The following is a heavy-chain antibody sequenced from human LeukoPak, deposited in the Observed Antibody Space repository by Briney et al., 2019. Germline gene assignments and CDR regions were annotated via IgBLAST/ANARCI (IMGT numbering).Heavy chain of an antibody. Sequence: PGGSLRLSCTASGFNFNNFGMHWVRQAPGKGLERVAFVRFDGADRQSADSVKGRFTTARDNSKNTLYLQMTTLSIDDTAVYYCVKDMPERSGSAYDAFHIWGQGTLVTVSS. CDR3: VKDMPERSGSAYDAFHI. J-gene: IGHJ3*02. CDR2: VRFDGADR. CDR1: GFNFNNFG. V-gene: IGHV3-30*02. D-gene: IGHD3-3*01.